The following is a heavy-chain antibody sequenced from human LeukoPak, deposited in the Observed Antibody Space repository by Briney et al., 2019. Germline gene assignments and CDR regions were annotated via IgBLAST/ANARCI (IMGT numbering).Heavy chain of an antibody. D-gene: IGHD4-17*01. J-gene: IGHJ6*03. CDR1: GFTFSSYW. Sequence: GGSLRLSCAASGFTFSSYWMTWVRQAPGKGLEWVANIKQDGSEKYFVDSVKGRFTISRDNSENSLYLQMNSLRTEDTALYYCAKGEIGDYYYMDVWGKGTTVTVSS. CDR3: AKGEIGDYYYMDV. V-gene: IGHV3-7*03. CDR2: IKQDGSEK.